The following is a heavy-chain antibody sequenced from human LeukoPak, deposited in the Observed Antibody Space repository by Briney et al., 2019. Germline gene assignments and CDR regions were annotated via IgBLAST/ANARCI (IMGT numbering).Heavy chain of an antibody. V-gene: IGHV3-23*01. D-gene: IGHD3-22*01. CDR1: GFTFSSYA. CDR3: AKGTDSSGCYYVGRDAFDI. CDR2: ISGSGGGT. J-gene: IGHJ3*02. Sequence: GGSLRLSCAASGFTFSSYAMSWVRQAPGKGLEWVSAISGSGGGTYYADSVKGRFTISRDNSKNTLYLQMNSLRAEDTAVYYCAKGTDSSGCYYVGRDAFDIWGQGTMVTVSS.